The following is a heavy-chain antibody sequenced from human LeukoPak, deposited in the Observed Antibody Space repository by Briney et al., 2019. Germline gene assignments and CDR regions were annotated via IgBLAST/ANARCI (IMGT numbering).Heavy chain of an antibody. CDR3: ARVERYYYSSGYYP. Sequence: ASVKVSRKASDYRFASYGITWVRQAPGQGLEWMGWISAYNGTTNTAQKLQGRFTMTTDTSTDTAYMELRSLRSDDTAVYYCARVERYYYSSGYYPWGQGTLVTVSS. CDR1: DYRFASYG. CDR2: ISAYNGTT. V-gene: IGHV1-18*01. D-gene: IGHD3-22*01. J-gene: IGHJ5*02.